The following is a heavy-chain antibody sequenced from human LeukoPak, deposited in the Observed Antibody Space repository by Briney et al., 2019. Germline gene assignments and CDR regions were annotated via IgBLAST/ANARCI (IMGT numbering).Heavy chain of an antibody. CDR1: GGSISSSSYY. V-gene: IGHV4-39*01. D-gene: IGHD3-22*01. CDR3: ARMYYYDSTTSDHFDY. CDR2: IYYSGST. Sequence: PSETLSLTCTVSGGSISSSSYYWGWIRQPPGKRLEWSGSIYYSGSTYYNPSLKSRVTISVDTSKNQFSLKLSSVTAADTAVYYCARMYYYDSTTSDHFDYWGQGTLVTVSS. J-gene: IGHJ4*02.